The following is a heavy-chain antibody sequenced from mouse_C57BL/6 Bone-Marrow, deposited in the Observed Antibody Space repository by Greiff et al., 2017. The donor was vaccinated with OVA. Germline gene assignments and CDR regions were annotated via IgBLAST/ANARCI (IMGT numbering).Heavy chain of an antibody. D-gene: IGHD1-1*01. J-gene: IGHJ1*03. Sequence: VQLQQSGPELVKPGASVKISCKASGYSFTDYNMNWVKQSNGKSLEWIGVINPNYGTTNYNQKFKGKATLTADQSSSTAYMQLNSLTSEDSAVYYCAFYYGSSYRYFDVWGTGTAVTVSS. V-gene: IGHV1-39*01. CDR2: INPNYGTT. CDR1: GYSFTDYN. CDR3: AFYYGSSYRYFDV.